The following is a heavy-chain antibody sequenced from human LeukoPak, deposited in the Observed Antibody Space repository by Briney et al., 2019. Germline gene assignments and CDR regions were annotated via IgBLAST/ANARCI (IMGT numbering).Heavy chain of an antibody. J-gene: IGHJ5*02. Sequence: ASVKVSCKASGYTFTGYCMHWVRQAPGQGLEWMGWINPNSGGTNYAQKFQGRVTMTRDTSISTAYMELSRLRSDDTAVYYCARDRLAAAYGLRFDPWGQGTLVTVSS. CDR2: INPNSGGT. CDR1: GYTFTGYC. CDR3: ARDRLAAAYGLRFDP. D-gene: IGHD6-13*01. V-gene: IGHV1-2*02.